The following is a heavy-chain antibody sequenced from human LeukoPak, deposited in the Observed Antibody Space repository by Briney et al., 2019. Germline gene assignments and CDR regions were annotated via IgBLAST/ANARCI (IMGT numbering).Heavy chain of an antibody. V-gene: IGHV3-38-3*01. CDR3: AGTLWFGELAFDY. CDR1: GFTVSSNE. D-gene: IGHD3-10*01. Sequence: PGGSLRLSCAASGFTVSSNEMSWVRQAPGKGLEWVSSISGGSTYYTDSRKGRFTISRDNSKNTLHLQMNSLRAEDTAVYYCAGTLWFGELAFDYWGQGTLVTVSP. CDR2: ISGGST. J-gene: IGHJ4*02.